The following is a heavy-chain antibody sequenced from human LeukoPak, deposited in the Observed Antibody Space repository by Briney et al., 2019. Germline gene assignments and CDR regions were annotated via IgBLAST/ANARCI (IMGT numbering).Heavy chain of an antibody. CDR1: GYTFTGCY. Sequence: GASVKASCKASGYTFTGCYMHWVRQAPGQGLEWMGWINPNSGGTNFAQKFQGRVTMTRDTSISTAYMELSRLRSDDTAVYYCAREHSSGYYFDAFDIWGQGTMVTVSS. J-gene: IGHJ3*02. CDR2: INPNSGGT. V-gene: IGHV1-2*02. D-gene: IGHD3-22*01. CDR3: AREHSSGYYFDAFDI.